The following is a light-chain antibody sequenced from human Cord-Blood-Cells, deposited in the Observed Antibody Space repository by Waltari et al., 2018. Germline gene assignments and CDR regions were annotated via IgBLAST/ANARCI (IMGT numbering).Light chain of an antibody. V-gene: IGLV3-21*04. Sequence: SYVLTQPPSVSVAPGKTARITCGGNNIGSKSVDLYQQKPGQAPVLVIYYDSYRPSGIPERFSGSNSGNTATLTISRVEAGDEADYYCQVWDSSSDHPVFGGGTKLTVL. CDR3: QVWDSSSDHPV. CDR1: NIGSKS. CDR2: YDS. J-gene: IGLJ3*02.